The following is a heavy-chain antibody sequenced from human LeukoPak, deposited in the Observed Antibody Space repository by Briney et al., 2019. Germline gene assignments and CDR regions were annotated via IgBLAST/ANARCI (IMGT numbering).Heavy chain of an antibody. D-gene: IGHD2-15*01. V-gene: IGHV5-51*01. CDR2: NYHGDSDT. Sequence: GESLKISCKCSGYSLTSYWIGWVRQMPGKGLEGVGINYHGDSDTRYSPSFQGQVTISADKSISTAYLQWSSLKAPDTAMYYCASTGCSGGSCYSIYFQHWGEGTLVTVSP. CDR3: ASTGCSGGSCYSIYFQH. CDR1: GYSLTSYW. J-gene: IGHJ1*01.